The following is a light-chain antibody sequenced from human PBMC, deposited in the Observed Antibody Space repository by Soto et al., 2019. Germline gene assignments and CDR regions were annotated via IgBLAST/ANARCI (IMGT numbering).Light chain of an antibody. CDR1: QSVSTRS. CDR2: GAS. CDR3: QRYDSFRT. Sequence: EIVLTQSPGTLSLSPGERATLSCRASQSVSTRSLAWYQQKPGQAPRLLISGASSRAADIPDRFSGSGSGTDFTLTITRLEPEDFAMYYCQRYDSFRTFGQGTKVDIK. V-gene: IGKV3-20*01. J-gene: IGKJ1*01.